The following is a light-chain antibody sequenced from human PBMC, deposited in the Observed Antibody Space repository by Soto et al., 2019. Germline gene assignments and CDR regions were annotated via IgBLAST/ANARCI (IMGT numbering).Light chain of an antibody. Sequence: QSALTQPASVSGSPGQSITIYCTGTSSDVGGYNYVSWYQQHPGKAPKLMIYDVSNRPSGVSNRFSGSKSGNTASLTISGLQAEDEADSYCSSYTSSSTLLYVFGTGTKLTVL. V-gene: IGLV2-14*01. CDR1: SSDVGGYNY. J-gene: IGLJ1*01. CDR3: SSYTSSSTLLYV. CDR2: DVS.